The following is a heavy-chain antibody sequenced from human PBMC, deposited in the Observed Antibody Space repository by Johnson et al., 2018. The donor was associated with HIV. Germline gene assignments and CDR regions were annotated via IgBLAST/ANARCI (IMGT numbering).Heavy chain of an antibody. D-gene: IGHD3-10*01. Sequence: QMQLVESGGGLVQPGRSLRLSCAASGFTLGSFGMHWVRQAPAKGREWVAVISYDGINKNYAASVKGRSPFSRDNSKNTLYLQMNSLRAEDTAVYYCAKDRIMVRGVIGAFDIWGQGTMVTVSS. CDR3: AKDRIMVRGVIGAFDI. CDR2: ISYDGINK. J-gene: IGHJ3*02. V-gene: IGHV3-30*18. CDR1: GFTLGSFG.